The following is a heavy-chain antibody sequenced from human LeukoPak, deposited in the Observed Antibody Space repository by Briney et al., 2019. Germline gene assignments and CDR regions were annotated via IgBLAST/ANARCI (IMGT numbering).Heavy chain of an antibody. V-gene: IGHV4-39*01. CDR2: IYYSGST. Sequence: SETLSLTCTVSGGSVSTSTYYWGWIRQPPGKGPEWIATIYYSGSTYYNPSLKSRVTISVDTSKNQFSLKLRSVTAADTAVYFCARHPSTVVFDYWGQGTLVTVSS. CDR3: ARHPSTVVFDY. D-gene: IGHD4-23*01. CDR1: GGSVSTSTYY. J-gene: IGHJ4*02.